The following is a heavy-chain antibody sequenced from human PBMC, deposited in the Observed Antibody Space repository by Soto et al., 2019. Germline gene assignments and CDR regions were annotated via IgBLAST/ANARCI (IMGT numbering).Heavy chain of an antibody. CDR2: TYYRSRWYN. J-gene: IGHJ3*02. CDR1: GDSVSSNSAT. V-gene: IGHV6-1*01. CDR3: ARERGFLSEAFDI. D-gene: IGHD3-10*01. Sequence: SQTLSLTCAISGDSVSSNSATWSWISQSPSRGLEWLGRTYYRSRWYNGYAPSVKSRITINPDTSKNHFFLQLSSVTPEDTAVYYCARERGFLSEAFDIWGRGTVVTVSS.